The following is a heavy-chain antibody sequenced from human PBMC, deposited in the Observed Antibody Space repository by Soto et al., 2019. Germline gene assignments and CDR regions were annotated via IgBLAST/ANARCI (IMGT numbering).Heavy chain of an antibody. V-gene: IGHV4-59*01. CDR1: GGSISGSY. Sequence: SETLSLTCSVSGGSISGSYWSLIRQSPGKGLEWLGYVYYTGSTNYSPSPRSRVSISVDTSKNEFSLRLSSVTAADTAVYFCARSVAVTGAHIDYCSQ. CDR3: ARSVAVTGAHIDY. J-gene: IGHJ4*02. D-gene: IGHD2-8*02. CDR2: VYYTGST.